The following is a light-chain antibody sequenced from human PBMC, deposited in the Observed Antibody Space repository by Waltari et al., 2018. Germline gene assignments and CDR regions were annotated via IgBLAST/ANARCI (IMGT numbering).Light chain of an antibody. V-gene: IGKV1-5*03. J-gene: IGKJ2*01. CDR2: KAA. CDR3: QQYSNELYT. Sequence: DIQMTQSPSTLSASVGDRVTITCRASQSIGNWLAWYQQKPGKAPKLLIQKAASLESGVPSRFSGSGPGTEFTLTVSSLQPDDLATYFCQQYSNELYTFGQGTKLEIK. CDR1: QSIGNW.